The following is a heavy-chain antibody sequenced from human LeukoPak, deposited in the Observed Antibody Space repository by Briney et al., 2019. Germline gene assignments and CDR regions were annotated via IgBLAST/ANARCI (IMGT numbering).Heavy chain of an antibody. CDR3: TRDYGDSTLGDFDY. Sequence: PGGSLRLSCTASGFTFGDYAMSWFRQAPGKGLEWVGFIRSKAYGGTTEYAASVKGRFTISRDDSKGIAYLQMNSLKTEDTAVYYCTRDYGDSTLGDFDYWGQGTLVTVSS. CDR2: IRSKAYGGTT. V-gene: IGHV3-49*03. J-gene: IGHJ4*02. D-gene: IGHD4-17*01. CDR1: GFTFGDYA.